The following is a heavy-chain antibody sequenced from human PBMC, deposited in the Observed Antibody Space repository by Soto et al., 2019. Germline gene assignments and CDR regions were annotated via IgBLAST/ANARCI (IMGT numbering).Heavy chain of an antibody. CDR3: ARHPGYCSGHNCYGYYTMDV. D-gene: IGHD2-15*01. V-gene: IGHV4-34*12. Sequence: SETLSLSCAVYGGSFSGYYWGWMRQPPGKGLEWIASFFIGGNTYYNPSLESRVTISVDTSKNQFSLELSSVTAADTAVYSCARHPGYCSGHNCYGYYTMDVWGQGTTVTVSS. CDR1: GGSFSGYY. CDR2: FFIGGNT. J-gene: IGHJ6*02.